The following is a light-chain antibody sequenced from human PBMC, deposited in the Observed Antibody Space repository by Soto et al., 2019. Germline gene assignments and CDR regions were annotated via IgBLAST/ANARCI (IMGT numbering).Light chain of an antibody. Sequence: QSALTQPASVSGSPGQSITISCTGTSSDVGGYNYVSWYQQHPGKAPKLMIYEVSNRPSGVSNRFSGSNSGNTASLTISGIQAEDEADYYCNSYTSSSTLVFGGGTKLTVL. J-gene: IGLJ2*01. V-gene: IGLV2-14*01. CDR3: NSYTSSSTLV. CDR2: EVS. CDR1: SSDVGGYNY.